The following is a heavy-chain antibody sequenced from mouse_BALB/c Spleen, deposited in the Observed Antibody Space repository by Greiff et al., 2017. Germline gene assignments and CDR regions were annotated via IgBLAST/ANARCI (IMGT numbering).Heavy chain of an antibody. Sequence: EVMLVESGGGLVKPGGSLKLSCAASGFTFSSYAMSWVRQTPEKRLEWVASISSGGSTYYPDSVKGRFTISRDNARNILYLQMSSLRSEDTAMYYCARGGYSAWFAYWGQGTLVTVSA. D-gene: IGHD2-3*01. CDR2: ISSGGST. CDR3: ARGGYSAWFAY. CDR1: GFTFSSYA. J-gene: IGHJ3*01. V-gene: IGHV5-6-5*01.